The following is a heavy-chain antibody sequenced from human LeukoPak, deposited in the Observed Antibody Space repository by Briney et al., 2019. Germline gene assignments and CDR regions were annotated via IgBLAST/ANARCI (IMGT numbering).Heavy chain of an antibody. CDR1: GFTFSTYE. CDR2: ISGSGNTI. V-gene: IGHV3-48*03. CDR3: AKRGAEVGATVAPGDY. D-gene: IGHD1-26*01. Sequence: GGSLRLSCAASGFTFSTYEMNWVRQAPGKGLEWISYISGSGNTIEYADSVKGRFTIFRDNVNNSLYLQMNSLRAEDTAVYYCAKRGAEVGATVAPGDYWGQGTLVTVSS. J-gene: IGHJ4*02.